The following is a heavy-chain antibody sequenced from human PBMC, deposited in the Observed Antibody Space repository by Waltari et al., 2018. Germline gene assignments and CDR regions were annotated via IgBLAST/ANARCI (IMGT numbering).Heavy chain of an antibody. CDR3: AKEGGLGIGYYFDY. CDR1: GFTFDDYA. Sequence: EVQLVESGGGLVQPGRSLRLSCAASGFTFDDYAIPWVRQAPGKGLEWVSGISWNSGSIGYADSVKGRFTISRDNAKNSLYLQMNSLRAEDTALYYCAKEGGLGIGYYFDYWGQGTLVTVSS. CDR2: ISWNSGSI. J-gene: IGHJ4*02. D-gene: IGHD7-27*01. V-gene: IGHV3-9*01.